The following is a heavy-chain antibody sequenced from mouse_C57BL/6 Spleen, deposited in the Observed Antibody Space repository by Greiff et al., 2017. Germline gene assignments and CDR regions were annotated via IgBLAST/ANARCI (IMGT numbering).Heavy chain of an antibody. CDR3: AIDITTVGRYAMDY. J-gene: IGHJ4*01. CDR2: IHPSDSVT. V-gene: IGHV1-74*01. Sequence: VQLQQSGAELVKPGASVKVSCKASGYTFTSYWMHWVKQRPGQGLEWIGRIHPSDSVTNYTQKFKGKATLTLDKSSSTAYMQLSSLTSEDSAVYYCAIDITTVGRYAMDYWGQGTSVTVSA. D-gene: IGHD1-1*01. CDR1: GYTFTSYW.